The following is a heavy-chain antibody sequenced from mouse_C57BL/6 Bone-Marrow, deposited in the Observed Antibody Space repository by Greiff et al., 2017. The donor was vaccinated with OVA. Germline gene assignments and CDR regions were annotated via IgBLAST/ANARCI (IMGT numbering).Heavy chain of an antibody. CDR1: GFSLTSYG. CDR3: AKEGSRGHTTEERGFAY. D-gene: IGHD1-1*01. V-gene: IGHV2-5*01. J-gene: IGHJ3*01. CDR2: IWRGGST. Sequence: QVQLQQSGPGLVQPSQSLSITCTVSGFSLTSYGVHWVRQSPGKGLEWLGVIWRGGSTDYNAAFMSRLSITKDNSKSQVFYKMNSLQADDTAIYYCAKEGSRGHTTEERGFAYGGQGTLVTVSA.